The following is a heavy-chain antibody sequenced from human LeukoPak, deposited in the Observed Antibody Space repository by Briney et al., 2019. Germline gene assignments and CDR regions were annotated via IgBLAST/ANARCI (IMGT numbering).Heavy chain of an antibody. Sequence: GASVKVSCKASGYTFTDYYMHWVRQAPGQGLEWMGWINPNSGGTGYAQKFQGRVTVTRDTSITTAYMELSRLRSDDTAVYYCARAKAFGDFAPPFDYWGQGTLVTVSS. J-gene: IGHJ4*02. V-gene: IGHV1-2*02. D-gene: IGHD4-17*01. CDR2: INPNSGGT. CDR1: GYTFTDYY. CDR3: ARAKAFGDFAPPFDY.